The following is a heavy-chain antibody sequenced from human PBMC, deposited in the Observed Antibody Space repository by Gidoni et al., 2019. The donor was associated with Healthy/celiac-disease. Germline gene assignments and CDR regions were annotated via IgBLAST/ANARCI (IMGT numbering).Heavy chain of an antibody. V-gene: IGHV3-15*01. CDR2: IKSKTDGGTT. D-gene: IGHD3-10*01. Sequence: EVQLVESGGGLVKPGGSLRLSCAASGFTFSNAWMSWVRQAPGKGLEWVGRIKSKTDGGTTDYAAPVKGRFTISRDDSKNTLYLQMNSLKTEDTAVYYCTTELAGFGELFYGMDVWGQGTTVTVSS. CDR3: TTELAGFGELFYGMDV. CDR1: GFTFSNAW. J-gene: IGHJ6*02.